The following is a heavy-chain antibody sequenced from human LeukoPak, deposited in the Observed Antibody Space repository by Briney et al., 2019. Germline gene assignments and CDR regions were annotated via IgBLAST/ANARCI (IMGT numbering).Heavy chain of an antibody. V-gene: IGHV3-30*02. CDR3: AKDDQAYCGGDCYSEGRNGIDY. Sequence: PGGSLRLSCAASGFTFSSYGMHWVRQAPGKGLEWVAFIRYDGSNKYYADSVKGRFTISRDNSKNTLYLQMNSLRAEDTAVYYCAKDDQAYCGGDCYSEGRNGIDYWGQGTLVTVSS. D-gene: IGHD2-21*02. J-gene: IGHJ4*02. CDR2: IRYDGSNK. CDR1: GFTFSSYG.